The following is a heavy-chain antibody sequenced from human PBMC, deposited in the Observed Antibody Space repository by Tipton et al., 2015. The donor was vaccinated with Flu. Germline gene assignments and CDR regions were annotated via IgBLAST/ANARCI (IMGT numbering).Heavy chain of an antibody. V-gene: IGHV3-21*01. CDR1: GFIFSGYS. CDR3: ARDYDSSSYYQYYPMDV. CDR2: ITSSASYL. J-gene: IGHJ6*02. Sequence: QLVQSGGGLVKPGGSLRLSCTASGFIFSGYSMNWVRQAPGRGLEWISSITSSASYLYYVDSVRGRFTISRDNAKNSLYLQMNNLRPEDTAVYYCARDYDSSSYYQYYPMDVWGQGTTVTVSS. D-gene: IGHD3-22*01.